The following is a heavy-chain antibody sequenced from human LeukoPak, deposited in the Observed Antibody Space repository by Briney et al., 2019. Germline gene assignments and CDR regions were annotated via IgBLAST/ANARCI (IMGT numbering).Heavy chain of an antibody. V-gene: IGHV3-11*01. CDR2: ISSSGSTI. CDR3: ARLRTTGTTAQFSHYYYMDV. CDR1: GFTFSDYY. Sequence: GGSLRLSCAASGFTFSDYYMSWIRQAPGKGLEWVSYISSSGSTIYYADSVKGRFTISRDNAKNSLYLQMNSLRAEDTAVYYCARLRTTGTTAQFSHYYYMDVWGKGTTVTISS. D-gene: IGHD1-1*01. J-gene: IGHJ6*03.